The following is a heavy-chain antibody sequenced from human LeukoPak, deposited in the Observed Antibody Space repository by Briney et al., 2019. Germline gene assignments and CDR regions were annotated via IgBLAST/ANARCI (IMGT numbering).Heavy chain of an antibody. CDR3: AKDLGYDYVWGEGNLYDC. CDR1: GYTFTDYY. Sequence: ASVKVSCKASGYTFTDYYMHWVRQAPGQGLEWMGWINPKSGDTNYAQNYQGRITMSRDTSISTAYMVLNRLRSDDTAVYYCAKDLGYDYVWGEGNLYDCWGQGTLVTVSS. J-gene: IGHJ1*01. CDR2: INPKSGDT. V-gene: IGHV1-2*02. D-gene: IGHD3-16*01.